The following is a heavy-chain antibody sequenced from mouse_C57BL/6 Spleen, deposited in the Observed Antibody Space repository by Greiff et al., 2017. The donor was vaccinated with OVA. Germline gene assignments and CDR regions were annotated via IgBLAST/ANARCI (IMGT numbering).Heavy chain of an antibody. CDR3: AREGYGNYAAMDY. J-gene: IGHJ4*01. CDR2: IDPSDSYT. D-gene: IGHD2-10*02. V-gene: IGHV1-59*01. Sequence: QVQLQQPGAELVRPGTSVKLSCKASGYTFTSYWMHWVKQRPGQGLEWIGVIDPSDSYTNYNQKFKGKATLTVDTSSSTAYMQLSSLTSEDSAVYYCAREGYGNYAAMDYWGQGTSVTVSS. CDR1: GYTFTSYW.